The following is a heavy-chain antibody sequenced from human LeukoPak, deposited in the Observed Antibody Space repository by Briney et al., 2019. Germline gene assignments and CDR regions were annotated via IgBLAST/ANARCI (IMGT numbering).Heavy chain of an antibody. J-gene: IGHJ4*02. CDR2: INPSGGST. CDR1: GYTFTSYY. D-gene: IGHD6-19*01. CDR3: ASVTVAGTEGRSLGWGF. Sequence: ASVKVSCKASGYTFTSYYMHWVRQAPGEGLEWMGIINPSGGSTSYAQKFQGRVTMTRDMSTSTVYMELSSLRSEDTAVYYCASVTVAGTEGRSLGWGFWGQGTLVTVSS. V-gene: IGHV1-46*01.